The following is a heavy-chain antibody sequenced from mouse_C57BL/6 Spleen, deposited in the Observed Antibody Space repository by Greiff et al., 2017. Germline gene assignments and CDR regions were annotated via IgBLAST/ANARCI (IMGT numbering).Heavy chain of an antibody. J-gene: IGHJ2*01. CDR3: ALLLRFPPFDY. CDR1: GYTFTSYW. D-gene: IGHD1-1*01. Sequence: QVQLQQPGAELVMPGASVKLSCKASGYTFTSYWMHWVKQRPGQGLEWIGEIDPSDSYTNYNQKFKGKSTLTVDKSSSTAYMQLSSLTSEDSAVYYCALLLRFPPFDYWGQGTTRTVSS. V-gene: IGHV1-69*01. CDR2: IDPSDSYT.